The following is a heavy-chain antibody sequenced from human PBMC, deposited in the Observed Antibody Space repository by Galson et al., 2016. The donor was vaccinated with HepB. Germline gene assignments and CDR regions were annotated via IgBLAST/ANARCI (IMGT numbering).Heavy chain of an antibody. J-gene: IGHJ6*02. CDR2: ISYDGSNK. D-gene: IGHD1-26*01. V-gene: IGHV3-30-3*01. Sequence: SLRLSCAASGFTFSRYALHWVRQAPGKGLECVALISYDGSNKYYADSVKGRFTVSRDNSKNTLYLHMNSLRAEDTGVYYCAKDTLSWDNYYYGVDVWGQGTSVTVSS. CDR3: AKDTLSWDNYYYGVDV. CDR1: GFTFSRYA.